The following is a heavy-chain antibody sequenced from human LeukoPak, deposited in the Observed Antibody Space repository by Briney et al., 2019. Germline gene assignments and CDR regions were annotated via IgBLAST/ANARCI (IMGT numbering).Heavy chain of an antibody. D-gene: IGHD3-9*01. J-gene: IGHJ4*02. V-gene: IGHV3-21*01. CDR2: ISSSSYI. CDR1: GFTFSSYS. CDR3: ARGAAIFSSGFDY. Sequence: GGSLRLSCAASGFTFSSYSMNWVRQAPGKGLEWVSSISSSSYIYYADSVKGRFTISRDNAENSLYLQMSSLRAEDTAVYYCARGAAIFSSGFDYWGQGTLVAVSS.